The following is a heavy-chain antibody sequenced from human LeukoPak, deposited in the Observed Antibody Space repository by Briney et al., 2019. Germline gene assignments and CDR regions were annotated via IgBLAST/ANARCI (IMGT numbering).Heavy chain of an antibody. CDR2: ISSSGSTI. J-gene: IGHJ4*02. D-gene: IGHD1-26*01. CDR1: GFTFSSYE. V-gene: IGHV3-48*03. CDR3: ARETVRGSYDY. Sequence: GGSLRLSCAASGFTFSSYEMNWVRQAPGKGLEWVSYISSSGSTIYYADSVKGRFTISRDNAKNSLYLQMNSLRAEDTAVYYCARETVRGSYDYWGQGDQVTVSS.